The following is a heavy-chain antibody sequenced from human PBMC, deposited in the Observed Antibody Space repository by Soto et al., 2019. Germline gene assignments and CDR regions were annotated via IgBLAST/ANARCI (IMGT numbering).Heavy chain of an antibody. CDR3: ARRRPTGYYNY. D-gene: IGHD3-9*01. CDR2: IGSSSSYT. CDR1: GFPFSDYY. Sequence: QVQLVESGGDLVKPGGSLRLSCAASGFPFSDYYMSWIRQAPGKGLEWVSSIGSSSSYTNYADSVKGRFTISRDNAKNPLYLQMNSLSAEGTAVYYCARRRPTGYYNYWGQGTLVTVSA. J-gene: IGHJ4*02. V-gene: IGHV3-11*05.